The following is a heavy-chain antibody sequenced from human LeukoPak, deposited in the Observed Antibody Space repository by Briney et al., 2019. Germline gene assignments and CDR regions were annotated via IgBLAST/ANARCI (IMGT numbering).Heavy chain of an antibody. V-gene: IGHV3-23*05. J-gene: IGHJ4*02. Sequence: GGSLRLSCAASGFDFSNYAMTWVRQAPGKGLEWVSGIGGSNSHTYYADFVKGRFTISRDNSKSTLYLQMSSLRADDTAVYYCARATRRDGYNYPDYRGQGTLVTVSS. D-gene: IGHD5-24*01. CDR2: IGGSNSHT. CDR3: ARATRRDGYNYPDY. CDR1: GFDFSNYA.